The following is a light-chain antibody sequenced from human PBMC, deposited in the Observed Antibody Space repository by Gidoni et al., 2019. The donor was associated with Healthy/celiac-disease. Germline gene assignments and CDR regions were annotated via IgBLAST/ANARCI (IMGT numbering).Light chain of an antibody. CDR2: AAS. CDR3: QQLNSYPPFT. V-gene: IGKV1-9*01. J-gene: IGKJ3*01. CDR1: QGISSY. Sequence: DIQFTQSPSFLSASVGDRVTITCRASQGISSYLAWYQQKPGKASKLLIYAASTLQSGVPSRFSGSGSGTEFTLTISSLQPEDFATYYCQQLNSYPPFTFGPXTKVDIK.